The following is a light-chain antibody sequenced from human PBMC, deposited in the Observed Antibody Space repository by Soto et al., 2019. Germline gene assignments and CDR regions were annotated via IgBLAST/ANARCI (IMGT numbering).Light chain of an antibody. Sequence: DIQMTQSPSSLSASVGDRVTITCQASQDISNHLKWYQQKPGKAPKLLIYVASNLDTGVPSRFSGSGSGTAFTFTISSLHLGDVATYYCQLYDNLLLTFAGGTMVEIK. CDR3: QLYDNLLLT. CDR2: VAS. V-gene: IGKV1-33*01. CDR1: QDISNH. J-gene: IGKJ4*01.